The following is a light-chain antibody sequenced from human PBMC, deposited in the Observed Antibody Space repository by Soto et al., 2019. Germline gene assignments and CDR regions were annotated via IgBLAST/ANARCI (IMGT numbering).Light chain of an antibody. J-gene: IGKJ4*01. Sequence: IQLTQSPSFLSASVGDRVSITCRASQGIRGFLAWYQQISGKAPKLLIYAASTLHSGVPSRFSGSGSGTEFTLTISSLQPEDFATYYCQQVNSYPLTFGGGTKVEIK. CDR1: QGIRGF. V-gene: IGKV1-9*01. CDR3: QQVNSYPLT. CDR2: AAS.